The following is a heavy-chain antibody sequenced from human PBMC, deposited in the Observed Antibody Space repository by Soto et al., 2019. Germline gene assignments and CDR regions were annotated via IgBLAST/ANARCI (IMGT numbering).Heavy chain of an antibody. CDR2: IHGSGDKS. Sequence: EVQLLESGGGLVQPGGSLRLSCAASGFRFSSYAMSWVRQAPGKRLEWVSTIHGSGDKSLYAASVRGRFTISRDSSKSTVFLQMKSLRAEDTAVYYCGKSLNSDSGDFEYWGQGTLVTVSS. J-gene: IGHJ4*02. CDR1: GFRFSSYA. CDR3: GKSLNSDSGDFEY. V-gene: IGHV3-23*01. D-gene: IGHD3-22*01.